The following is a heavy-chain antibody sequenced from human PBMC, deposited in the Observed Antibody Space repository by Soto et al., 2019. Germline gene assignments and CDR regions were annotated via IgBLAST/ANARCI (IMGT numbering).Heavy chain of an antibody. CDR1: GFPFSSYA. CDR2: STGAGGST. D-gene: IGHD4-4*01. Sequence: XGSLRLSCAAAGFPFSSYAISWVRQAPGKGLEWVAASTGAGGSTYKVDSEKGRFTISRDNSKKTVYLQLDGLRAEDTAIYYCAKGHSDYQGDYNYYGMDVWGQGTTVTVSS. CDR3: AKGHSDYQGDYNYYGMDV. V-gene: IGHV3-23*01. J-gene: IGHJ6*02.